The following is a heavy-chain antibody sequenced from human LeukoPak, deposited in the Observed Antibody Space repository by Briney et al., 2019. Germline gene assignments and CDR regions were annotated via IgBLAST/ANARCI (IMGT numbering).Heavy chain of an antibody. CDR2: IRYDGSNK. D-gene: IGHD5-12*01. V-gene: IGHV3-30*02. CDR1: GFTFSSYG. J-gene: IGHJ4*02. CDR3: VPRSTKGYSGYVGD. Sequence: GGSLRLSCAASGFTFSSYGMHWVRQAPGKGLEWVAFIRYDGSNKYYADSVKGRFTISRDSSKNTLYLQMNSLRAEDTAVYYCVPRSTKGYSGYVGDWGQGTLVTVSS.